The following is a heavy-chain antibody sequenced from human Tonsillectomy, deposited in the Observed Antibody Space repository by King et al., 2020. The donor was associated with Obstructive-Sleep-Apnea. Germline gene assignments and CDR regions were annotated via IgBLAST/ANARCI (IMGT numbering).Heavy chain of an antibody. CDR2: IYFSGST. CDR1: GDAISSGGHY. V-gene: IGHV4-31*03. CDR3: ARTKNYYDTPDEGDH. J-gene: IGHJ4*02. D-gene: IGHD3-22*01. Sequence: QLQESGPGLVKPSQTLSLTCTVSGDAISSGGHYWSWIRQHPGKGLEWIGDIYFSGSTYYNPSLKSRVTISVDTSKNQFSLNLSSLTVADTAVYYCARTKNYYDTPDEGDHWGQGTLVTVSS.